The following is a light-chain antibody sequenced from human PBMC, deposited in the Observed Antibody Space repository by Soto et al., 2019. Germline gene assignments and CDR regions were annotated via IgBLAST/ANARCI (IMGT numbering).Light chain of an antibody. Sequence: DIQMTQSPPSPSASVGDRVTITCRTSQTISRFLNWYQHKPGTAPKLLIYTASNLQSGVPSRFSGSGSGTDFTLTISSLEREDFATYYCQQSYITPRTFGQGTKVEIK. V-gene: IGKV1-39*01. CDR2: TAS. CDR3: QQSYITPRT. J-gene: IGKJ1*01. CDR1: QTISRF.